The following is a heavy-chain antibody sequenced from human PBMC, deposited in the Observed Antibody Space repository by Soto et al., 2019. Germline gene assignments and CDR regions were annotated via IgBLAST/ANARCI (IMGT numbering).Heavy chain of an antibody. D-gene: IGHD3-10*01. CDR1: GYSFTNYW. Sequence: GESLKISCKGSGYSFTNYWIAWVRQMPGKGLEWMGIIYPGDSDTRYSPSFQGQVTISADKSISTAYLQWSTLKASDTAMYYCATTRFGGKYYNGMDFRAQRTTVTVSS. CDR2: IYPGDSDT. J-gene: IGHJ6*02. V-gene: IGHV5-51*01. CDR3: ATTRFGGKYYNGMDF.